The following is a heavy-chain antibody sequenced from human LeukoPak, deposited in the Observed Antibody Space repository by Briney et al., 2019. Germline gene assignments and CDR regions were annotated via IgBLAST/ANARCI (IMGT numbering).Heavy chain of an antibody. J-gene: IGHJ5*02. CDR1: GFTFDDYA. CDR2: VSGDGTYT. Sequence: GGPLRLSCAASGFTFDDYAMHWVRQAPGKGLEWLSLVSGDGTYTFYADSVKGRFTISRDNSKNSLYLQMSSLRAEDTAVYYCAKGVRSGTYYNCFDPWGQGTLVTVSS. CDR3: AKGVRSGTYYNCFDP. D-gene: IGHD1-26*01. V-gene: IGHV3-43*02.